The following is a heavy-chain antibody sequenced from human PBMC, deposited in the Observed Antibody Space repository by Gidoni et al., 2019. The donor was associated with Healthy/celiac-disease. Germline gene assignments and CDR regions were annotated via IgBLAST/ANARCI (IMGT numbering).Heavy chain of an antibody. CDR2: IKSKTDGGKT. V-gene: IGHV3-15*02. D-gene: IGHD4-17*01. Sequence: EVQLVESGGALVKPGASLIPSSAPAVVCFSYAGISSSRAAPGKGLEWVGRIKSKTDGGKTDYAAPVKGRCTISRDDSKNTLYLQMNSLKTEDTAVYYCTTAATTVVKPPRPYYYYDGMDVWGQGTTVTVAS. J-gene: IGHJ6*02. CDR3: TTAATTVVKPPRPYYYYDGMDV. CDR1: VVCFSYAG.